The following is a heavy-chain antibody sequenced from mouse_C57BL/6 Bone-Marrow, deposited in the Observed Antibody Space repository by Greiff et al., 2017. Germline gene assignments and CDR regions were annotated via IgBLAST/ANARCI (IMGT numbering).Heavy chain of an antibody. V-gene: IGHV1-63*01. Sequence: SGAELVRPGTSVKMSCKASGYTFTNFWIGWAKQRPGHGLEWIGDIYPGGGYTNYNEKFKGKATLTADKSSSTAYMQFSSLTSEDSAIYYCARSDRRGYFDVWGTGTTVTVSS. J-gene: IGHJ1*03. CDR1: GYTFTNFW. CDR2: IYPGGGYT. CDR3: ARSDRRGYFDV.